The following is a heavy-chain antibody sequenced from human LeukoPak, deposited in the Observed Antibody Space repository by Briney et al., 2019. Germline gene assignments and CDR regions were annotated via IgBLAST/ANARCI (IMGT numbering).Heavy chain of an antibody. CDR1: GFTFSSYA. CDR3: AKDSTAIPVDY. J-gene: IGHJ4*02. CDR2: ISGSGRST. V-gene: IGHV3-23*01. D-gene: IGHD2-21*02. Sequence: GGSLRLSCAASGFTFSSYAMSWVRQAPGKGLEWVSAISGSGRSTFYADSVKGRFTISRDNSKNTLYLQMNSLRAEDTAVYYCAKDSTAIPVDYWGQGTLVTVSS.